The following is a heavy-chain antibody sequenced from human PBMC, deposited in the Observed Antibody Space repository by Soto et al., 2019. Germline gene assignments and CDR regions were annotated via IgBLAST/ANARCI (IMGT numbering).Heavy chain of an antibody. Sequence: EVQLVESGGALVQPGRSLRLSCAASGFTFDDYAMDWVRQAPGKGLEWVSGISWNGRDIGYADSVKGRFTISRDNREHSLDLQMNSLRVEDTALYYCARAANSSVFYGGSANWFAAWGRGTLVTVSS. J-gene: IGHJ5*02. D-gene: IGHD2-15*01. CDR2: ISWNGRDI. V-gene: IGHV3-9*01. CDR1: GFTFDDYA. CDR3: ARAANSSVFYGGSANWFAA.